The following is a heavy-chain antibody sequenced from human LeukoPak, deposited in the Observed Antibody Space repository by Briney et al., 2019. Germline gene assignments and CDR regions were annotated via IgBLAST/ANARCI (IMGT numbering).Heavy chain of an antibody. CDR2: IGTTGDT. CDR1: GLTFSSCD. D-gene: IGHD1-26*01. J-gene: IGHJ3*02. CDR3: ARPLSIVGATIGAFDI. Sequence: GGSLRLSCAASGLTFSSCDMHWVRQATGKGLEWVSAIGTTGDTYYPDSVKGRFTISRENAKSSLYLQMNSLRAEDTAVYYCARPLSIVGATIGAFDIWGQGTMVTVSS. V-gene: IGHV3-13*04.